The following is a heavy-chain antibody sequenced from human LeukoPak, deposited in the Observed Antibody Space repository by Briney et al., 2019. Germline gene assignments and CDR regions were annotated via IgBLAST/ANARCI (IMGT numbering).Heavy chain of an antibody. D-gene: IGHD2-15*01. J-gene: IGHJ6*02. Sequence: AGGSLRLSCAASGFTFSNYAIHWVRQAPGKGLEWVAVISYDESNKNYADSVKRRFTVSRDNSKNTLYLQMNSLRAEDTAVYYCARDLVECGGGSCPTQGAYGMDVWGQGTTVTISS. CDR2: ISYDESNK. CDR1: GFTFSNYA. V-gene: IGHV3-30-3*01. CDR3: ARDLVECGGGSCPTQGAYGMDV.